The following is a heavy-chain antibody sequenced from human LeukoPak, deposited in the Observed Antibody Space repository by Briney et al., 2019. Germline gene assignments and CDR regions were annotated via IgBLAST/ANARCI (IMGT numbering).Heavy chain of an antibody. D-gene: IGHD1-26*01. CDR1: GFTFSNYA. V-gene: IGHV3-23*01. J-gene: IGHJ4*02. Sequence: GGSLRLSCAASGFTFSNYAMTWVRQAQGKGLQWVSAITGSGGSTYYADSVKGRFAISRDNSKNTLYLQMNSLRAEDTAVYYCATRMRGPIGYRGDGGGDYWGQGTLVTVSS. CDR2: ITGSGGST. CDR3: ATRMRGPIGYRGDGGGDY.